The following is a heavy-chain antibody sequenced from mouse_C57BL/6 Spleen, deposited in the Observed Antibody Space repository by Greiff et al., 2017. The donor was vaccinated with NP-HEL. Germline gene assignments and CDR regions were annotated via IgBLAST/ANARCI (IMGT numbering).Heavy chain of an antibody. J-gene: IGHJ2*01. D-gene: IGHD1-1*01. CDR1: GYTFTSYW. V-gene: IGHV1-64*01. Sequence: QVQLQQPGAELVKPGASVKLSCKASGYTFTSYWMHWVKQRPGQGLEWIGMIHPNSGSTNYNEKFKSKATLTVDKSSSTAYMQLSSLTSEDSAVYYCARLSYYYGSEGAFDYWGQGTTLTVSS. CDR2: IHPNSGST. CDR3: ARLSYYYGSEGAFDY.